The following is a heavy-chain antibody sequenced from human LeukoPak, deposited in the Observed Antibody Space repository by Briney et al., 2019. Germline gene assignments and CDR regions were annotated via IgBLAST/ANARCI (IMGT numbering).Heavy chain of an antibody. CDR2: ILHTGRT. CDR1: GYSIGRDYY. J-gene: IGHJ5*02. CDR3: ARDGGYPTTDEGFDP. Sequence: AETLSLTCKVSGYSIGRDYYWAWPRRPPGKGRGWIGSILHTGRTVYNPSYESRLTISMDTSKNEFFLRLNSVTAADTAVYFCARDGGYPTTDEGFDPWGLGTLVTVSS. D-gene: IGHD5-12*01. V-gene: IGHV4-38-2*02.